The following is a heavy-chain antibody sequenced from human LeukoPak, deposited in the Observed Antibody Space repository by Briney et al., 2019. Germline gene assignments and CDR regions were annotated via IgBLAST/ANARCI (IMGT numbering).Heavy chain of an antibody. D-gene: IGHD5-18*01. Sequence: SGPTLVKPTQTRTLTCTFSGFSLSTSGVGVGWIRQPPGKALEWLALIYWNDDKRHSPSLKSRLTITKDTSKNQVVLTMTNMDPVDTATYYCAHRRILRGYSYGLGDYFDYWGQGTLVTVSS. CDR1: GFSLSTSGVG. V-gene: IGHV2-5*01. CDR2: IYWNDDK. CDR3: AHRRILRGYSYGLGDYFDY. J-gene: IGHJ4*02.